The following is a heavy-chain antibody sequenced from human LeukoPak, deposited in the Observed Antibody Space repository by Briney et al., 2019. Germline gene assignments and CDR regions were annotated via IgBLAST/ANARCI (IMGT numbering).Heavy chain of an antibody. D-gene: IGHD2-15*01. CDR1: GGSISSYY. J-gene: IGHJ4*02. CDR3: ARGSRIQTFDY. CDR2: IYYSGST. V-gene: IGHV4-59*01. Sequence: SETLSLTCTVSGGSISSYYWSWIRQPPGKGLEWIGYIYYSGSTNYNPSLKSRVTISVDTSKNQLSLKLSSVTAADTAVYYCARGSRIQTFDYWGQGTLVTVSS.